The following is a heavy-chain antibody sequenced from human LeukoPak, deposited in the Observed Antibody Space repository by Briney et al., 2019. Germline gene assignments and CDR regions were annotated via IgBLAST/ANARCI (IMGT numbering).Heavy chain of an antibody. Sequence: ASVKVSCKASGYTFTYYDINWVRQATGQGLEWMGWINPNSGNTGYAQKFQGRVTMTRNTSISTAYMELSSLRSEDTAVYYCARGNTYDFGEGAPFDIWGQGTMVTVSS. CDR3: ARGNTYDFGEGAPFDI. J-gene: IGHJ3*02. CDR1: GYTFTYYD. CDR2: INPNSGNT. D-gene: IGHD4-17*01. V-gene: IGHV1-8*01.